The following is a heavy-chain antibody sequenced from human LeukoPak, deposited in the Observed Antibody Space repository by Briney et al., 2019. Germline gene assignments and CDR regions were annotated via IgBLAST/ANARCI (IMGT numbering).Heavy chain of an antibody. CDR3: ARDLGIRSRAGNWFDP. V-gene: IGHV4-30-4*08. CDR2: IYYSGTT. D-gene: IGHD4-17*01. J-gene: IGHJ5*02. Sequence: PSQTLSLTCAVSGDSISRCDYYWSWIRQPPGRGLEWIGYIYYSGTTYYNSSLKSRVTISVDTSKNQFSLKLRSVTAADTAVYYCARDLGIRSRAGNWFDPWGQGTLVTLSS. CDR1: GDSISRCDYY.